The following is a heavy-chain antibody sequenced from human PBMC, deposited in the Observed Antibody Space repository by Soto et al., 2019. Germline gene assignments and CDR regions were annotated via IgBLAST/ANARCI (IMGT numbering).Heavy chain of an antibody. CDR2: IYYSGST. D-gene: IGHD6-25*01. Sequence: SETLSLTCTVSGGSIGSGDYYWSWIRQPPGKGLEWIGYIYYSGSTYYNPSLKSRVTISVDTSKNQFSLKLSSVTAADTAVYYCARAGVAAGWFDPWGQGTLVTV. CDR1: GGSIGSGDYY. J-gene: IGHJ5*02. V-gene: IGHV4-30-4*01. CDR3: ARAGVAAGWFDP.